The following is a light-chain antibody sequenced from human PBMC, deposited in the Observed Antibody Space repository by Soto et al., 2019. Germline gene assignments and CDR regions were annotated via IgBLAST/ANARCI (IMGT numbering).Light chain of an antibody. CDR2: DAS. J-gene: IGKJ1*01. Sequence: DVQMTQSPSTLSASVGDRVTITCRASQSISDWLAWYQQKPGMAPKLLISDASSFQSGVPSRFTGGGSGTEFTLTISNLQPDDVASYYCQQYSTHSWTFGQGTKVDIK. V-gene: IGKV1-5*01. CDR1: QSISDW. CDR3: QQYSTHSWT.